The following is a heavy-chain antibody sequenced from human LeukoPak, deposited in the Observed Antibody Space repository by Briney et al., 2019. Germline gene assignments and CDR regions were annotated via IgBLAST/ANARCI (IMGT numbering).Heavy chain of an antibody. CDR3: ARSKRAMVRGVIIDYFDY. CDR1: GGSISSYY. CDR2: IYYSGST. Sequence: TSETLSLTCTVSGGSISSYYWSWIRQPPGKGLEWIGYIYYSGSTNHNPSLKSRVTISVDTSKNQFSLKLSSVTAADTAVYYCARSKRAMVRGVIIDYFDYWGQGTLVTVSS. D-gene: IGHD3-10*01. V-gene: IGHV4-59*01. J-gene: IGHJ4*02.